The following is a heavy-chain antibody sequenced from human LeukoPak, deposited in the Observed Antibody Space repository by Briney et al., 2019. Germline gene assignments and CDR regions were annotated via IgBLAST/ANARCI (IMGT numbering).Heavy chain of an antibody. CDR1: GYTFTGYY. J-gene: IGHJ3*02. CDR2: INPNSGGT. D-gene: IGHD3-22*01. CDR3: ARVRVTMIGRDAFDI. V-gene: IGHV1-2*02. Sequence: GASVNVSCKASGYTFTGYYMHWVRQAPGQGLECMGWINPNSGGTNYAQKFQGRVTMTRDTSTSTVYMELSSLRSEDTAVYYCARVRVTMIGRDAFDIWGQGTMVTVSS.